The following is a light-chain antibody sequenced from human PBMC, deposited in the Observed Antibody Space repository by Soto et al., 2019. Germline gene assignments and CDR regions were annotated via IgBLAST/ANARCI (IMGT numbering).Light chain of an antibody. CDR2: GAS. Sequence: DIVLTQSPGTLSLSPGERATLSCRASQSVSSDYFAWYQQKPGQAPRLLIYGASTRATGIPDRFTGSVSGTDFTLTISRLEPEFLAVYYCQQYGNSPPCTFGQGTKVEIK. CDR3: QQYGNSPPCT. CDR1: QSVSSDY. J-gene: IGKJ1*01. V-gene: IGKV3-20*01.